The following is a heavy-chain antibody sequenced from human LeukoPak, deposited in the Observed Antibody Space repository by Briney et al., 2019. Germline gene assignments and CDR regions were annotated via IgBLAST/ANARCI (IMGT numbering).Heavy chain of an antibody. CDR2: ISGSGGRT. CDR3: AKDGDSSSRDFDY. J-gene: IGHJ4*02. CDR1: GFTFSTYA. D-gene: IGHD6-6*01. V-gene: IGHV3-23*01. Sequence: PGGSLRLSCAASGFTFSTYAIHWVRQAPGKGLEWVSAISGSGGRTYYADSVKGRFTISRDNSKNTLYLQMNSLRAEDTAVYYCAKDGDSSSRDFDYWGQGTLVTVSS.